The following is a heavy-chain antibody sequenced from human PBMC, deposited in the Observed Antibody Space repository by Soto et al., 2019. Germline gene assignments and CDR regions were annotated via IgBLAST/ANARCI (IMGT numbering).Heavy chain of an antibody. CDR3: ARPYCDSTSCYTDWFDP. D-gene: IGHD2-2*02. V-gene: IGHV1-8*01. Sequence: QVQLVQSGAEVKKPGASVKVSCKASGYSFSTYDINWVSQAAGQGLECMVWVNPKSGNTDYAQRFRGRVTMTSNTSISTAYMELSALTPEDTALYYCARPYCDSTSCYTDWFDPWGQGTMVTVSS. J-gene: IGHJ5*02. CDR2: VNPKSGNT. CDR1: GYSFSTYD.